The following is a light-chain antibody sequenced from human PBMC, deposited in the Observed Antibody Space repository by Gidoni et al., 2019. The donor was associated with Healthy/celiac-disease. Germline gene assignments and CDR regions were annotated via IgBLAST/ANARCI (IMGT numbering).Light chain of an antibody. J-gene: IGKJ4*01. CDR2: GAS. CDR3: QHFGN. Sequence: EMVLTQSPGTLSLSPGQSATLACRASQSISSSQLAWYQQKPGQAPRPPMYGASSRATGIPDRFSGSGSGTDFTLTISRLEPEDFAVYYCQHFGNFGGGTKVE. CDR1: QSISSSQ. V-gene: IGKV3-20*01.